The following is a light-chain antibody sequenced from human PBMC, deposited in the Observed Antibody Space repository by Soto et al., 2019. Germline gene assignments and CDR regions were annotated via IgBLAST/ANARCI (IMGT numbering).Light chain of an antibody. CDR2: EVS. CDR1: SSDVGGYNH. V-gene: IGLV2-14*01. Sequence: QSALTQPASVSGSPGQSITISCTGTSSDVGGYNHVSWYQHHPGKAPKLMIYEVSNRPSGISSRFSGSKSGNTASLTISGLQAEDEAVYYCSSYTSSTTVYVFGAGTKLTVL. J-gene: IGLJ1*01. CDR3: SSYTSSTTVYV.